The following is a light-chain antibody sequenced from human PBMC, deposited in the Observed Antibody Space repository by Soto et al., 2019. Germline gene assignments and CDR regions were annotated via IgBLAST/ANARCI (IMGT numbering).Light chain of an antibody. CDR1: QSVSSY. V-gene: IGKV3-15*01. CDR2: GAF. CDR3: QQYNTWPPIT. Sequence: IVLTQSPATLSLSPWERATLSCRASQSVSSYLAWYQQKPGQAPSLLIYGAFTRATGIPARFSGSGSGTEFTLTISSLQSEDFAVYYCQQYNTWPPITFGQGTRLEIK. J-gene: IGKJ5*01.